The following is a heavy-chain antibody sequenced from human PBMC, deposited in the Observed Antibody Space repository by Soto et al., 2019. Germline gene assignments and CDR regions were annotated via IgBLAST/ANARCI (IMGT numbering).Heavy chain of an antibody. D-gene: IGHD2-15*01. Sequence: EVQLVESGGGLDKPGGSLRLSCAASGFTFSDYSMTWVRQAPGKGLEWVSSISSTSIYIFYADSVKGRFTISRDNAKNSLYLQMNSLRAEDTAVYYCARDANLVDSWGQGTLVIVSS. CDR1: GFTFSDYS. V-gene: IGHV3-21*01. CDR2: ISSTSIYI. CDR3: ARDANLVDS. J-gene: IGHJ4*02.